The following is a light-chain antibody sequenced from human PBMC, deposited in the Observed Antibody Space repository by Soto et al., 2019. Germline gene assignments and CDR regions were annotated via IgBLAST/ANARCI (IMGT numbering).Light chain of an antibody. V-gene: IGKV1-9*01. CDR3: QQLNGSPWT. CDR1: PAIAIF. Sequence: GDRVTITFRASPAIAIFLAWYQQKPGTAPKLLIYGASTLQSGVPSRFSGSRSGTDYTLTIASLQPEDFATYYCQQLNGSPWTFGQGTKVDIK. J-gene: IGKJ1*01. CDR2: GAS.